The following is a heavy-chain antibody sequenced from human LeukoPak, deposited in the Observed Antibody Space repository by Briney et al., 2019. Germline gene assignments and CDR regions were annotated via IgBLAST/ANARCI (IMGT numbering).Heavy chain of an antibody. CDR2: INQDGREK. J-gene: IGHJ4*02. D-gene: IGHD3-10*01. CDR1: GFTLSNYW. V-gene: IGHV3-7*01. CDR3: ARNRGADY. Sequence: GGSLRLSCAASGFTLSNYWVSWVRQAPGKGLEWVANINQDGREKYYADTVKGRFAISRDSDKNSLNLQMDSLRAEDTAVYYCARNRGADYWGQGTLVTVSS.